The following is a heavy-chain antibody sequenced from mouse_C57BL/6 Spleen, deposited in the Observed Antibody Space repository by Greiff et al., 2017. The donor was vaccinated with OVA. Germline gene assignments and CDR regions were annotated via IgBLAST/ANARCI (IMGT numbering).Heavy chain of an antibody. Sequence: VQLQQSGPELVKPGASVKISCKASGYTFTDYYMNWVKQSHGKSLEWIGDINPNNGGTSYNQKFKGKATLTVDKSSSTAYMELRSLTSEDSAVYYCARRAYGSRGYYAMDYWGQGTSVTVSS. CDR1: GYTFTDYY. CDR3: ARRAYGSRGYYAMDY. J-gene: IGHJ4*01. V-gene: IGHV1-26*01. D-gene: IGHD1-1*01. CDR2: INPNNGGT.